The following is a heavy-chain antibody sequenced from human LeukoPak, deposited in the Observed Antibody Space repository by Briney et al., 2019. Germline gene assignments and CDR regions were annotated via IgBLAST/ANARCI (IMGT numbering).Heavy chain of an antibody. Sequence: PGGSLRLSCAASGFTFSIYSMNWVRQAPGKGLEWVSGIRGDGITTYYADSVKGRFTISRDNSKNTLYLQMNSLRVEDTAVYYCARDLSLIALTDWGQGTLVTVSP. D-gene: IGHD3-22*01. CDR1: GFTFSIYS. J-gene: IGHJ4*02. V-gene: IGHV3-23*01. CDR3: ARDLSLIALTD. CDR2: IRGDGITT.